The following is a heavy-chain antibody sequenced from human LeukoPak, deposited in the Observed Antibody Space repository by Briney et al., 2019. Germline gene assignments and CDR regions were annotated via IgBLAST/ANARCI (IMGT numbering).Heavy chain of an antibody. CDR1: GYTFTGYY. D-gene: IGHD6-19*01. J-gene: IGHJ4*02. CDR2: INPNSGGT. CDR3: ARASREQWLGFDY. Sequence: ASVTVSCKASGYTFTGYYMHWVRQAPGQGLEWMGWINPNSGGTNYAQKFQGRVTMTRDTSISTAYMELSRLRSDDTAVYYCARASREQWLGFDYWGQGTLVTVSS. V-gene: IGHV1-2*02.